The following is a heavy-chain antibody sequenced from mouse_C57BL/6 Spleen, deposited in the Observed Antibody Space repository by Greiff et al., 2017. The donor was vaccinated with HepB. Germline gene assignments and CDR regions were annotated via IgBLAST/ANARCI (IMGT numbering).Heavy chain of an antibody. D-gene: IGHD3-3*01. Sequence: QVQLQQSGAELVRPGTSVKVSCKASGYAFTNYLIEWVKQRPGQGLEWIGVINPGSGGTNYNEKFKGKATLTADKSSSTAYMQLSSLTSEDSAVYFCARGRAPYEMDYWGQGTSVTVSS. CDR1: GYAFTNYL. CDR2: INPGSGGT. V-gene: IGHV1-54*01. J-gene: IGHJ4*01. CDR3: ARGRAPYEMDY.